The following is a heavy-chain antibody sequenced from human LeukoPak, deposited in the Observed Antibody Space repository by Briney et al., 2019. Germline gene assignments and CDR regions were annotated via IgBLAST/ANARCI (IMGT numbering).Heavy chain of an antibody. V-gene: IGHV4-30-4*01. D-gene: IGHD3-3*01. CDR3: ARVPYDFWSGRYYYYGMDV. Sequence: PSQTLSLTCTVSGVSISSGDYYWSWIRQPPGKGLEWIGYIYYSGSTYYNPSLKSRVTISVDTSKNQFSLKLSSVTAADTAVYYCARVPYDFWSGRYYYYGMDVWGQGTTVTVSS. CDR1: GVSISSGDYY. J-gene: IGHJ6*02. CDR2: IYYSGST.